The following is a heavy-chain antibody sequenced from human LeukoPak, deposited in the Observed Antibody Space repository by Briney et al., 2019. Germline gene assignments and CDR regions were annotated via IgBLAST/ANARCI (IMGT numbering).Heavy chain of an antibody. Sequence: AASVKVSCKASGYXFTSYYIDWVRQAPGQGLEWMGVINPSGGSTRYALKFQGRVTMTGDPSTRTVYMELSSLTSDDTAVYYCARGTTDDYWGQGTPVTVSS. J-gene: IGHJ4*02. V-gene: IGHV1-46*01. CDR2: INPSGGST. D-gene: IGHD1-1*01. CDR1: GYXFTSYY. CDR3: ARGTTDDY.